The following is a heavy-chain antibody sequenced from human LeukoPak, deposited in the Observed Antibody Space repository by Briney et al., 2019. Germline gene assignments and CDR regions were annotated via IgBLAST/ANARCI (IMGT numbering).Heavy chain of an antibody. V-gene: IGHV3-11*04. CDR1: RFTFSDYY. J-gene: IGHJ4*02. CDR3: ARGWDDLAARGYYFDY. D-gene: IGHD6-6*01. CDR2: ISSSGTTI. Sequence: PGGSLRLSCAASRFTFSDYYITWIRQAPGKGLEWVSYISSSGTTIYYADSVKGRFTISRDNAKNSLYLQMNSLRAEDTAVYYCARGWDDLAARGYYFDYWGQGTLVTVSS.